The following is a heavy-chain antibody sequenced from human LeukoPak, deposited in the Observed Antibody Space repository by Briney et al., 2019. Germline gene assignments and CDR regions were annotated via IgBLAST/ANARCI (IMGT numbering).Heavy chain of an antibody. J-gene: IGHJ6*02. CDR2: INHSGST. V-gene: IGHV4-34*01. CDR3: ARGTSSWYRYYYYYYGMDV. Sequence: PSETLSLTCAVYGGSFSGYYWSWIRQPPGKGLEWIGEINHSGSTNYNPSLKSRVTISVDTSKNQFSLKLSSVTAADTAVYYCARGTSSWYRYYYYYYGMDVWGQGTTVTVSS. D-gene: IGHD6-13*01. CDR1: GGSFSGYY.